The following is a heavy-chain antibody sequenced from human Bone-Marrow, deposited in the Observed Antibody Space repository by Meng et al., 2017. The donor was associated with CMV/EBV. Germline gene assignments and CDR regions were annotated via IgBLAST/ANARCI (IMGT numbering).Heavy chain of an antibody. V-gene: IGHV1-18*01. Sequence: ASVKVSCKASGYTFTSYGISWVRQAPGQGLEWMGWISAYNGNTNYAQKLQGRVTMTTDTSTSTAYMELRSLRSDDTAVYYCARSPPNIFGLIGAFDIWGQGTMVTVSS. CDR2: ISAYNGNT. D-gene: IGHD3/OR15-3a*01. CDR1: GYTFTSYG. CDR3: ARSPPNIFGLIGAFDI. J-gene: IGHJ3*02.